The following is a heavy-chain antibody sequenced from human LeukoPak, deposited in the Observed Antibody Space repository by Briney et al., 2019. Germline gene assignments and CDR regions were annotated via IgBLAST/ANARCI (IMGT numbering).Heavy chain of an antibody. D-gene: IGHD1-26*01. V-gene: IGHV4-59*08. J-gene: IGHJ4*02. CDR1: GGSISSYY. Sequence: PSETLSLTCTVSGGSISSYYWSWIRQPPGKGLEWIGYIYYSGSTNYNPSLKSRVTISVDTSKNQFFLKLSSVTAADTAVYYCARQEGDFVGANDYWGQGTLVTVSS. CDR3: ARQEGDFVGANDY. CDR2: IYYSGST.